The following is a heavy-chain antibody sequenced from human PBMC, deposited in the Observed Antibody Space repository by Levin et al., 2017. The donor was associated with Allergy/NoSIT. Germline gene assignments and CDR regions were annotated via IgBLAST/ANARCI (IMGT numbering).Heavy chain of an antibody. V-gene: IGHV1-18*01. CDR3: ARDIALRSGSYVGFDY. J-gene: IGHJ4*02. D-gene: IGHD1-26*01. CDR1: GSTFTSYG. Sequence: GGSLRLSCKASGSTFTSYGISWVRQAPGQGLEWMGWISAYNGNTNYAQKLQGRVTMTTDTSTSTAYMELRSLRSDDTAVYYCARDIALRSGSYVGFDYWGQGTLVTVSS. CDR2: ISAYNGNT.